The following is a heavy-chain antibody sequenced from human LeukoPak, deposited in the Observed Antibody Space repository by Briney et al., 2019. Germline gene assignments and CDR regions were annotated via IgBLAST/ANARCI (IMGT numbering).Heavy chain of an antibody. CDR2: ISSSGSTI. D-gene: IGHD6-19*01. CDR1: GFTFSSYE. CDR3: AKDTPVAGLAHDAFDI. J-gene: IGHJ3*02. V-gene: IGHV3-48*03. Sequence: GGSLRLSCAASGFTFSSYEMNWVRQAPGKGLEWVSYISSSGSTIYYADSVKGRFTISRDNAKNSLYLQMNSLRAEGTALYYCAKDTPVAGLAHDAFDIWGQGTMVTVSS.